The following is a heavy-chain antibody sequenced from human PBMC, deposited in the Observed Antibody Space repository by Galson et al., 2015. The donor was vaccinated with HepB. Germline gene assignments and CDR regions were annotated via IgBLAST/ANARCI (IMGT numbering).Heavy chain of an antibody. CDR2: ISYDGSNK. CDR1: GFTFSSYG. V-gene: IGHV3-30*03. D-gene: IGHD2-15*01. Sequence: SLRLSCAASGFTFSSYGMHWVRQAPGKGLEWVAVISYDGSNKYYADSVKGRFTISRDNSKNTLYLQMNSLRAEDTAVYYCARELLRVADYWGQGTLVTVSS. CDR3: ARELLRVADY. J-gene: IGHJ4*02.